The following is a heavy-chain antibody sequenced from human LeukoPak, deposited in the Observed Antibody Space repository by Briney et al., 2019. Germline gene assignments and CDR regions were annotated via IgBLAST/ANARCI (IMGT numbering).Heavy chain of an antibody. V-gene: IGHV1-69*13. CDR3: ARIGRDGYNYLDY. CDR2: IIPIFGTA. Sequence: SVRVSCKASGGTFSSYAISWVRQAPGQGLEWMGGIIPIFGTANYAQKFQGRVTITADESTSTAYMELSSLRSEDTAVYYCARIGRDGYNYLDYWGQGTLVTVSS. J-gene: IGHJ4*02. CDR1: GGTFSSYA. D-gene: IGHD5-24*01.